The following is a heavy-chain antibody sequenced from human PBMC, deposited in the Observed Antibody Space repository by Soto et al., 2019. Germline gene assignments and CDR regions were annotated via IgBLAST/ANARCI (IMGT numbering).Heavy chain of an antibody. V-gene: IGHV3-74*03. J-gene: IGHJ1*01. CDR3: VRAAARGDS. Sequence: GGSLRLSCAASGFYFSGYWMHWVRQAPGKGLEWVSRINTDGSDTLYADSVKGRFTISRDNSKNTLYLQMSSLRAEDSAVYYCVRAAARGDSWGQGTRVTVSS. D-gene: IGHD3-16*01. CDR2: INTDGSDT. CDR1: GFYFSGYW.